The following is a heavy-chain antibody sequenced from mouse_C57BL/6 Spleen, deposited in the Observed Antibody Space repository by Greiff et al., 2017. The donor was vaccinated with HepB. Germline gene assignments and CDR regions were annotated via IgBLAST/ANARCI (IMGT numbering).Heavy chain of an antibody. V-gene: IGHV3-6*01. CDR2: ISYDGSN. CDR1: GYSFTSCYY. J-gene: IGHJ4*01. D-gene: IGHD2-4*01. Sequence: EVQLQESGPGFVKPSQSLSLSCSVTGYSFTSCYYWYWLRQLQGNKLSWTGFISYDGSNNYNPSLKNRISITRDTSKNQFFLKLNSVTTEDTATYYCERLTYYDYDEGIAMDYWGQGTSVTVSS. CDR3: ERLTYYDYDEGIAMDY.